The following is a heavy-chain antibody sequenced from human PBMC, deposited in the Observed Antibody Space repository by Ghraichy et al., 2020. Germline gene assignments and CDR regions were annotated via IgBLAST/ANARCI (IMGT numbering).Heavy chain of an antibody. V-gene: IGHV3-23*01. CDR2: ISGSGGST. CDR1: GFTFSSYA. J-gene: IGHJ3*02. D-gene: IGHD3-22*01. Sequence: GESLNISCADSGFTFSSYAMSWVRQAPGKGLEWVSAISGSGGSTYYADSVKGRFTISRDNSKNTLYLQMNSLRAEDTAVYYCAKVVLTMIVGGAFDIWGQGTMVTFSS. CDR3: AKVVLTMIVGGAFDI.